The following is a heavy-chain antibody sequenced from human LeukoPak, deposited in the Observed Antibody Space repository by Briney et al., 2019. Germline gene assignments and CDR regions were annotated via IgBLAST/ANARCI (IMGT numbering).Heavy chain of an antibody. V-gene: IGHV3-7*01. J-gene: IGHJ4*02. CDR1: GFTFTTYW. CDR3: AREGYDYVWGSLAGYFDY. D-gene: IGHD3-16*01. CDR2: INQDGTEK. Sequence: HPGGSLRLSCAASGFTFTTYWMSWVRQFPGKGLQWVANINQDGTEKYYVDSVKGRFTISRDNAKNSLYLQMNSLRAEDTAVYYCAREGYDYVWGSLAGYFDYWGQGTLVTVSS.